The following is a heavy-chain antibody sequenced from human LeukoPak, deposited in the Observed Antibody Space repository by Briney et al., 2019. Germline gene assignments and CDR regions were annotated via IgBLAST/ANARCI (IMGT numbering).Heavy chain of an antibody. CDR3: ARRKELTLARPFDY. CDR2: IHRTSSPI. CDR1: GFTFSGYT. Sequence: PGGSLRLSCASSGFTFSGYTMNWVRQAPGQGLEWVSSIHRTSSPIYYADSVKGRFTISRDNAKSSLYLQMNSLRAEDTAVYYCARRKELTLARPFDYWGQGTLVTVSS. D-gene: IGHD3-10*01. V-gene: IGHV3-48*04. J-gene: IGHJ4*02.